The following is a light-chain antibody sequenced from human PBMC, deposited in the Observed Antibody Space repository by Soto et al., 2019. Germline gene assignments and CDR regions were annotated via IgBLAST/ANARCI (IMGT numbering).Light chain of an antibody. CDR3: RSYTSSSTHVV. CDR1: SSDVGGYNY. V-gene: IGLV2-14*01. CDR2: YVS. J-gene: IGLJ2*01. Sequence: QSVLTQPASVSGSPGQSITISCTGTSSDVGGYNYVSWYQQHPGKAPKLMIYYVSNRPSGVSNRFSGSKSGNTASLTISGLQAEDEADYYCRSYTSSSTHVVFGGGTKLTVL.